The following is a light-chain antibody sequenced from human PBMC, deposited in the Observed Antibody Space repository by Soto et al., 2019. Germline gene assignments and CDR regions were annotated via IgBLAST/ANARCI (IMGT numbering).Light chain of an antibody. J-gene: IGLJ1*01. V-gene: IGLV2-8*01. CDR3: SSYAGSNNFV. CDR1: SSDVGYYDY. CDR2: EVT. Sequence: QSVLTQPPSASGFPEQSVTISCTGTSSDVGYYDYVSRYQQHPGKTPKLVIYEVTKRPSGVPDRVSASKSGNTASLTVSGLRAEDEADYYCSSYAGSNNFVFGSGTKVTV.